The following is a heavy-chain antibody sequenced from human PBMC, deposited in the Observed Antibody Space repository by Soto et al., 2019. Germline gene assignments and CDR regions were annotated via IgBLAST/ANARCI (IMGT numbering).Heavy chain of an antibody. CDR1: GGSFSGYH. D-gene: IGHD3-10*01. CDR3: ARGSMVGGVIISD. CDR2: INHSGST. J-gene: IGHJ4*02. Sequence: SETLSLTCAVYGGSFSGYHWSWIRQPPGKGLEWIGEINHSGSTNYNPSLKSRVIISVDTSKNQFSLKLTSVTAADTAVYYCARGSMVGGVIISDWGQGTLVTVSS. V-gene: IGHV4-34*01.